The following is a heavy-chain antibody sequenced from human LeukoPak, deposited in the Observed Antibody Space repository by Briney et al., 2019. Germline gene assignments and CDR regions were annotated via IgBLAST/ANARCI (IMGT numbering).Heavy chain of an antibody. D-gene: IGHD1-26*01. Sequence: GGSLRLSCAASGFTFSNFPVSWVRQTPGKRLEWVSAIVGSAGNTHYADSVKGRFTISRDTSKNTVYLQMNSLRAEDTAVYFCASRPPPTGIYSPWDYWGQGTLVTVSS. J-gene: IGHJ4*02. CDR1: GFTFSNFP. CDR3: ASRPPPTGIYSPWDY. CDR2: IVGSAGNT. V-gene: IGHV3-23*01.